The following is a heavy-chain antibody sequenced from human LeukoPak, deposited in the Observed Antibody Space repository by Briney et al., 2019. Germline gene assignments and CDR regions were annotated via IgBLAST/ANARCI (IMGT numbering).Heavy chain of an antibody. Sequence: GGSLRLSCAASGFTFSSYSMNWVRQAPGKGLEWVAVIWYDGSNKYYADSVKGRFTISRDNSKNTLYLQMNSLRAEDTAVYYCAKGLRYSDNWGQGTLVTVSS. J-gene: IGHJ4*02. CDR3: AKGLRYSDN. V-gene: IGHV3-33*06. CDR2: IWYDGSNK. CDR1: GFTFSSYS. D-gene: IGHD3-9*01.